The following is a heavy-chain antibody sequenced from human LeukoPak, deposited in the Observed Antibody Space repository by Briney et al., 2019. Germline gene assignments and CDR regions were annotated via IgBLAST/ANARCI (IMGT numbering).Heavy chain of an antibody. D-gene: IGHD2-15*01. J-gene: IGHJ5*02. CDR3: ARHVYCSGGSCYSGVFDP. V-gene: IGHV4-4*02. CDR1: GGSISSSNW. Sequence: SETLSLTCAVSGGSISSSNWWSWIRQPPGKGLEWIGEIYHSGSTNYNPSLKSRVTISVDTSKNQFSLKLSSVTAADTAVYYCARHVYCSGGSCYSGVFDPWGQGTLVTVSS. CDR2: IYHSGST.